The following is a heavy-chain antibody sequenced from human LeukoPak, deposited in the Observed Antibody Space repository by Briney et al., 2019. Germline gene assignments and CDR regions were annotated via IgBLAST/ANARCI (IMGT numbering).Heavy chain of an antibody. CDR2: IYYSGST. CDR1: GGSVNSGSYY. CDR3: ARTGYDSSGYRDY. D-gene: IGHD3-22*01. V-gene: IGHV4-61*01. J-gene: IGHJ4*02. Sequence: SETLSLTCTVSGGSVNSGSYYWNWIRQPPGKGLEWIGYIYYSGSTNYNPSLRSRVTISVDTSKNQFSLKLSSVTAADTAVYYCARTGYDSSGYRDYWGQGTLVTVSS.